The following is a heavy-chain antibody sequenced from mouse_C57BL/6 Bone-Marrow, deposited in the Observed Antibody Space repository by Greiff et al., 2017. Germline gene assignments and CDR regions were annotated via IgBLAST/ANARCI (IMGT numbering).Heavy chain of an antibody. V-gene: IGHV1-81*01. CDR1: GYTFTSYG. CDR3: ARNDGYFDV. D-gene: IGHD2-3*01. CDR2: IYPRSGNT. J-gene: IGHJ1*03. Sequence: QVQLQQSGAELARPGASVKLSCKASGYTFTSYGISWVKQRTGQGLEWTGEIYPRSGNTYYNEKFKGKATLTADKSSSTAYMELRSLTSEDSAVYFCARNDGYFDVWGTGTTVTVSS.